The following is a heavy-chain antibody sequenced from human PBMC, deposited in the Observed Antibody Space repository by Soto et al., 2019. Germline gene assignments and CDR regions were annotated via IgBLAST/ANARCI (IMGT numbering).Heavy chain of an antibody. CDR1: GLTVSSNY. V-gene: IGHV3-66*01. CDR3: AMKSQYFYDSGGPNYFDS. Sequence: GGSLRLSCAASGLTVSSNYMTWVRQAPGKGLQWVSVIYSDGFTSYADSVKGRFTISRDNSKNTLYLQMNSLRAEDTALYYCAMKSQYFYDSGGPNYFDSWGQGTLVTVSS. J-gene: IGHJ4*02. CDR2: IYSDGFT. D-gene: IGHD3-10*01.